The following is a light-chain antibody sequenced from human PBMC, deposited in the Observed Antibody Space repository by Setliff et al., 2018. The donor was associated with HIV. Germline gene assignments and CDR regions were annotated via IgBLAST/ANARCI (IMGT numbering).Light chain of an antibody. V-gene: IGLV2-14*01. CDR1: SSDVGGYNY. J-gene: IGLJ1*01. CDR2: EVT. Sequence: ALTQPASVSGSPGQSITISCTGTSSDVGGYNYVSWYQQHPGKAPKLMIYEVTNRPSGISNRFSGSKSGNTASLTISGLQAEDEADYYCSSYTIRNTLLFGTGTKATVL. CDR3: SSYTIRNTLL.